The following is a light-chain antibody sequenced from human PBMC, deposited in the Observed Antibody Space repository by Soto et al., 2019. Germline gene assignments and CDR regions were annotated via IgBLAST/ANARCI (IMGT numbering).Light chain of an antibody. Sequence: EVELTQSPGTLSLSPGERATLSCRASQSVSSSHLAWYQQKRGQAPRLLIYDTSTRATGIPDRFSGSGSGTEFTLTISSLQSEDFAVYYCQQYNNWPPWTFGQGTKVDIK. CDR3: QQYNNWPPWT. CDR1: QSVSSSH. J-gene: IGKJ1*01. CDR2: DTS. V-gene: IGKV3D-15*01.